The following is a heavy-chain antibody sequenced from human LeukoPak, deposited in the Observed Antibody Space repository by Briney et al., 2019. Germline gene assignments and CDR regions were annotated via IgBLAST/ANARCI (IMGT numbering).Heavy chain of an antibody. CDR1: GFTFSSYS. D-gene: IGHD2-2*02. Sequence: GGSLRLSCAASGFTFSSYSMNWVRQAPGKGLEWVSSISSSSSYIYYADSVKGRFTISRDNAKNSLYLQVNSLRAEDTVVYYCARDIGYYCSSTSCYNYWGQGTLVTVSS. CDR2: ISSSSSYI. V-gene: IGHV3-21*01. CDR3: ARDIGYYCSSTSCYNY. J-gene: IGHJ4*02.